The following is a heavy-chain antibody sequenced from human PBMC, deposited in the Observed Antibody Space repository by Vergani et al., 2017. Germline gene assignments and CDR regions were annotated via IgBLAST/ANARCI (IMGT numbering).Heavy chain of an antibody. D-gene: IGHD5-24*01. CDR2: ISYDGSNK. Sequence: QVQLVESGGGVVQPGRSLRLSCEASGFTFSSYAMHWVRQAPGKGREGVAVISYDGSNKYYADSVKGRFTISRDNSKNTLYLQMNSLKTEDTAVYYCAREGMANACDIWGQGTMVTVSS. V-gene: IGHV3-30*07. CDR3: AREGMANACDI. CDR1: GFTFSSYA. J-gene: IGHJ3*02.